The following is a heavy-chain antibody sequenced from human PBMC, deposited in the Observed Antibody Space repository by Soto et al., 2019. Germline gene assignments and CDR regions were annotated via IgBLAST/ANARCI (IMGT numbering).Heavy chain of an antibody. CDR1: GFTVSSNY. D-gene: IGHD3-10*01. CDR3: ARSIFGFGKTDY. J-gene: IGHJ4*02. CDR2: IYSGGST. V-gene: IGHV3-53*01. Sequence: GGSLRLSCAASGFTVSSNYMSWVRQAPGKGLEWVSVIYSGGSTYYADSVKGRFTISRDNSKNTLYLQMNSLRAEDTAVYYCARSIFGFGKTDYWGQGTLVTVSS.